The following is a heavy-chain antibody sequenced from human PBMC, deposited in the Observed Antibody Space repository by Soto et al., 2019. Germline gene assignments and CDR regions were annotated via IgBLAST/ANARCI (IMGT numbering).Heavy chain of an antibody. CDR2: ISAHNGNT. CDR3: ARGRYGDY. CDR1: GYTFTSYG. V-gene: IGHV1-18*01. J-gene: IGHJ4*02. Sequence: QVHLVQSGAEVKKPGASVKVSCKASGYTFTSYGITWVRQAPGQGLEWMGWISAHNGNTDYAQKLQGRVIMTRDTSTSTAYMELRRLISDDTAVYYCARGRYGDYWGQGALVTVSS. D-gene: IGHD1-1*01.